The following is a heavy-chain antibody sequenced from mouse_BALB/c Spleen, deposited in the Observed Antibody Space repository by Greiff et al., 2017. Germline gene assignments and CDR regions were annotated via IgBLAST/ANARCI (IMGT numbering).Heavy chain of an antibody. Sequence: DLVKPGASVKLSCKASGYTFTSYWINWIKQRPGQGLEWIGRIAPGSGSTYYNEMFKGKATLTVDTSSSTAYIQLSSLSSEDSAVYFCAKALDGYYAMDYWGQGTSVTVSS. D-gene: IGHD2-3*01. CDR3: AKALDGYYAMDY. CDR2: IAPGSGST. V-gene: IGHV1S41*01. J-gene: IGHJ4*01. CDR1: GYTFTSYW.